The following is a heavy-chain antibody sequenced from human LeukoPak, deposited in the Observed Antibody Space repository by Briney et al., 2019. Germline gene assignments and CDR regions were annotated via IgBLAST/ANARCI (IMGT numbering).Heavy chain of an antibody. D-gene: IGHD6-19*01. Sequence: GRSLRLSCAASGFTFSSYDMHWVRQAAGKGLEWVSAIGTAGDTYYPGSVKGRFTISRENAKNSLYLQMNSLRAGDTAVYYCAALGSSGRDDHSHFDYWGQGTLVTVSS. J-gene: IGHJ4*02. CDR2: IGTAGDT. V-gene: IGHV3-13*01. CDR3: AALGSSGRDDHSHFDY. CDR1: GFTFSSYD.